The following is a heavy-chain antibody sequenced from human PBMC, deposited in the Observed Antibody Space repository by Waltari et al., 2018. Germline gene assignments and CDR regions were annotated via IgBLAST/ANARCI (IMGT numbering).Heavy chain of an antibody. CDR2: INAGNGNT. Sequence: QVQLVQSGAEVKKPGASVKVSCKASGYTFTSYAMHWVRQAPGQRLEWMGWINAGNGNTKYSTKFQGRVTSTRDTSASTAYIELSSLRSEDTAVYYCARQVVVPAAIRWFDPWGQGTLVTVSS. CDR3: ARQVVVPAAIRWFDP. D-gene: IGHD2-2*01. CDR1: GYTFTSYA. J-gene: IGHJ5*02. V-gene: IGHV1-3*01.